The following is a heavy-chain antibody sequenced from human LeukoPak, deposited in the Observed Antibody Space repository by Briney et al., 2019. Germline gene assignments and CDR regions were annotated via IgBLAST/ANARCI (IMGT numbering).Heavy chain of an antibody. V-gene: IGHV3-30*03. CDR2: ISYDGGNK. CDR1: GFTFSHYG. D-gene: IGHD2-2*01. CDR3: ARVTVYCSSTSCWIDY. Sequence: GGSLRLSCAASGFTFSHYGLHWVRQAPGKGLEWVALISYDGGNKNYADSVRGRFTISRDNSKNTLYLQMNSLRSDDTAVYYCARVTVYCSSTSCWIDYWGQGTLVTVSS. J-gene: IGHJ4*02.